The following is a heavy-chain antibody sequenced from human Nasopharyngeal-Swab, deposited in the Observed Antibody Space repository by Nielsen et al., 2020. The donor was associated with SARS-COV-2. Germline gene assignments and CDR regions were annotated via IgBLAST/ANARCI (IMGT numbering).Heavy chain of an antibody. CDR2: MWYDGGNK. Sequence: GESLKISCAASGFTLSSYGMHWVRQAPGKGLEWVAVMWYDGGNKYYADSVKGRFTISRDNSKNTLYLQMNSLRAEGTAVYYCARDQIGESLSYWGQGTLVTVSS. V-gene: IGHV3-33*01. J-gene: IGHJ4*02. D-gene: IGHD3-10*01. CDR1: GFTLSSYG. CDR3: ARDQIGESLSY.